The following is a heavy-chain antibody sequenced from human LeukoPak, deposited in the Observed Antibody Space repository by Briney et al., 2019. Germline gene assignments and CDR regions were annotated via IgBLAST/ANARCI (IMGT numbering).Heavy chain of an antibody. J-gene: IGHJ4*02. CDR2: IRSITDGGTS. V-gene: IGHV3-15*07. CDR3: ATSSDSSGNQ. Sequence: GGSLRLSCAVSGFIFSNAWMNWVRQAPGRGLEWVGRIRSITDGGTSDYAAPVKGRFTISRDDSQNTLYLQMNSLRVEDTAVYYCATSSDSSGNQWGQGTLVTVSS. CDR1: GFIFSNAW. D-gene: IGHD3-22*01.